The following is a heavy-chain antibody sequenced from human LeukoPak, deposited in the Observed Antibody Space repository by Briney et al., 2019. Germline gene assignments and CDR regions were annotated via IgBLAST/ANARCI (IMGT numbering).Heavy chain of an antibody. V-gene: IGHV3-23*01. CDR2: ISGSGGST. CDR1: GFSFSSYA. CDR3: AKEDAPNWYFDL. Sequence: GSLRLSRAASGFSFSSYAMSWVRRAPGKGLEWVSSISGSGGSTNYADSVKGRFTISRDNSKNTLYLQMNSLRAEDTAVYYCAKEDAPNWYFDLWGRGTLVTVSS. J-gene: IGHJ2*01.